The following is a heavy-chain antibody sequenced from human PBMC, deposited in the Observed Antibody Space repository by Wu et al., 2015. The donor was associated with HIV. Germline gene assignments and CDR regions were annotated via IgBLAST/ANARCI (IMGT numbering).Heavy chain of an antibody. D-gene: IGHD4-11*01. V-gene: IGHV1-2*02. Sequence: QVQLVQSGAEVKKPGASVKVSCKASGYTFTGYYMHWVRQAPGQGLEWMGWINPNSGGTNYAQKFQGRVTMTRDTSISTAYMELSRLRSDDTAVYYCARDSQYSNYSPNAKYYFDYVGPGNPGHRLL. CDR2: INPNSGGT. J-gene: IGHJ4*02. CDR1: GYTFTGYY. CDR3: ARDSQYSNYSPNAKYYFDY.